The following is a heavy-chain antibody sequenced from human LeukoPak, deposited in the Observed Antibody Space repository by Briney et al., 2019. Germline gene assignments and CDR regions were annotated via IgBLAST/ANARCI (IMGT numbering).Heavy chain of an antibody. CDR2: IKQDESEK. V-gene: IGHV3-7*01. Sequence: PGGCLRLSCAASGFTFSNYWMAWVRQAPGKGPEWVANIKQDESEKYYVDSVKGRFTISRDNAKKSLYLQMNSLRVDGAAVYYCARDVEGSLDYWGQGTLVTVSS. CDR1: GFTFSNYW. D-gene: IGHD5-24*01. CDR3: ARDVEGSLDY. J-gene: IGHJ4*02.